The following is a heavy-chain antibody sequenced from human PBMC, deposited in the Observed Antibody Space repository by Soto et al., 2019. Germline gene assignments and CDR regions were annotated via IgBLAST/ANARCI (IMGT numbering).Heavy chain of an antibody. V-gene: IGHV3-7*04. CDR1: AFTFSAYW. CDR3: AWGRSAAS. Sequence: EVQLVESGGGLVQPGGSLRLSCAASAFTFSAYWMTWVRQAPGKGLEWVATIKEDGTEKYYVDSVKGRFTISRDNPKNSLHLQMNSLRVDDTAVYYCAWGRSAASWGQGTLVTVSS. J-gene: IGHJ5*02. CDR2: IKEDGTEK. D-gene: IGHD2-15*01.